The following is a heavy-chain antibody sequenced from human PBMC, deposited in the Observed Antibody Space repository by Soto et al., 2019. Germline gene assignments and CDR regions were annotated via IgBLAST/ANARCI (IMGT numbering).Heavy chain of an antibody. CDR2: IWYDGSNK. D-gene: IGHD6-13*01. CDR1: GFTFSSYG. CDR3: ARDSGGGSSLCFDY. J-gene: IGHJ4*02. V-gene: IGHV3-33*01. Sequence: QVQLVESGGGVVQPGRSLRLSCAASGFTFSSYGMHWVRQAPGKGLEWVAVIWYDGSNKYYADSVKGRFTISRDNSKNTLYLQMNSLRAEDTAVYYCARDSGGGSSLCFDYWGQGTLVTVSS.